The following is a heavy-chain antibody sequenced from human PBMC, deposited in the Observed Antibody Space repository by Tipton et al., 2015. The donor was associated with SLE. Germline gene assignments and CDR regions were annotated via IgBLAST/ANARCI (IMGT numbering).Heavy chain of an antibody. D-gene: IGHD5-18*01. CDR2: TRNKANSYTT. J-gene: IGHJ4*02. V-gene: IGHV3-72*01. Sequence: VQLVQSGGGLVQPGGSLRLSCVASGFTFSDHYMDWVRQAPGKGLEWVGRTRNKANSYTTEYAASVKGRFTISRDDSKNSLYLQMNSLKTEDTAVYYCARGNSYGRSLDYWGQGTLVTVSS. CDR3: ARGNSYGRSLDY. CDR1: GFTFSDHY.